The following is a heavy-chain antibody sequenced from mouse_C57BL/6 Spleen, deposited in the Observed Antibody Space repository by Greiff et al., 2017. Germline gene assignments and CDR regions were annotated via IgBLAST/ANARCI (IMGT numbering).Heavy chain of an antibody. CDR1: GFTFSSYA. J-gene: IGHJ4*01. V-gene: IGHV5-4*03. Sequence: EVKLVESGGGLVKPGGSLKLSCAASGFTFSSYAMSWVRQTPEKRLEWVATISDGGSYTYYPDNVTGRFTISRDTAKNNLYLQMSHLKCEDTAEYDCARWGGNYSYYAMDDWGQGTSVTVSS. D-gene: IGHD2-1*01. CDR3: ARWGGNYSYYAMDD. CDR2: ISDGGSYT.